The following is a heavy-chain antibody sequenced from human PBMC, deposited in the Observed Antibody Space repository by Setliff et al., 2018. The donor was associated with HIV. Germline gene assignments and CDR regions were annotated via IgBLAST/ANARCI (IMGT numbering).Heavy chain of an antibody. CDR1: GGSISSGSYY. D-gene: IGHD3-22*01. J-gene: IGHJ6*02. CDR2: IYYSGST. Sequence: KASETLSLTCTVSGGSISSGSYYWSWIRQPPGKGLEWIGNIYYSGSTNYNPSLKSRVTISLDIYRKQLSLNLKSVTTADTAVYYCARHLTYDTTDSLSGYGLDVWGQGTTVTVSS. CDR3: ARHLTYDTTDSLSGYGLDV. V-gene: IGHV4-61*01.